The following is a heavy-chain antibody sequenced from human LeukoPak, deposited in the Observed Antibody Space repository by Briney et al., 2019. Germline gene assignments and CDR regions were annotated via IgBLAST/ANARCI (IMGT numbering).Heavy chain of an antibody. CDR2: ISGSGGST. CDR1: GFTFSSYA. J-gene: IGHJ4*02. Sequence: GGSLRLSCAASGFTFSSYAMSWVRQAPGKGLEWVSAISGSGGSTYYADSVKGRFTISRDNSKNTLYLQMNSLRAEDTAVYYCAKGPSIHWHDILTGYPPDYWGQGTLVTVSS. D-gene: IGHD3-9*01. V-gene: IGHV3-23*01. CDR3: AKGPSIHWHDILTGYPPDY.